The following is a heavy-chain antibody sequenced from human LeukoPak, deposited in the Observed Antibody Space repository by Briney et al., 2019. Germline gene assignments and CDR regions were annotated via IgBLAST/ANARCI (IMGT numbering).Heavy chain of an antibody. J-gene: IGHJ3*02. V-gene: IGHV3-30*04. CDR1: GFTSSSYA. CDR3: PGYYGSGSHGAFDI. CDR2: ISYDGSNK. Sequence: GRSLRLSCAASGFTSSSYAMHWVRQAPGKGLEWVAVISYDGSNKYYADSVKGRFTISRDNSKNTLYLQMNSLRAEDTAVYYCPGYYGSGSHGAFDIWGQGTMVTVSS. D-gene: IGHD3-10*01.